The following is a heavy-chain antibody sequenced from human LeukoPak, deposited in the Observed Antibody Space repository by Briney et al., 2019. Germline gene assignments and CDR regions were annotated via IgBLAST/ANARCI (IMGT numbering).Heavy chain of an antibody. J-gene: IGHJ4*02. CDR2: ISDSGGGT. CDR1: GFTFSSFG. D-gene: IGHD1-1*01. Sequence: GGSLRLSCAASGFTFSSFGMSWVRQAPGKGLEWVSAISDSGGGTYYADSVKGRFTISRDNSKNTLYLQMNSLRAEDTAVYYCAKDWNPFDYWGQGTLVTVSS. CDR3: AKDWNPFDY. V-gene: IGHV3-23*01.